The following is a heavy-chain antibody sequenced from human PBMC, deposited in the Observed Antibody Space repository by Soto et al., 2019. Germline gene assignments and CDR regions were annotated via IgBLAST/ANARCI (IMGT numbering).Heavy chain of an antibody. V-gene: IGHV4-39*01. Sequence: PSETLSLTCTVSGGSISSSSYYWGWIRQPPGKGLEWIGSIYYSGSTYYNPSLKSRVTIPVDTSKNQFSLKLSSVTAADTAVYYCARPSGSYLYYFDYWGQGTLVTVSS. CDR1: GGSISSSSYY. D-gene: IGHD1-26*01. CDR2: IYYSGST. J-gene: IGHJ4*02. CDR3: ARPSGSYLYYFDY.